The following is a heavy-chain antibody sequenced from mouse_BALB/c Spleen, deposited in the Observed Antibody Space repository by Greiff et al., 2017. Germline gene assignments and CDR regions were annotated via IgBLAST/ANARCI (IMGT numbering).Heavy chain of an antibody. CDR2: INPGSGGT. CDR1: GYAFTNYL. CDR3: ARGFLFAY. Sequence: VQLQQSGAELVRPGTSVKVSCKASGYAFTNYLIEWVKQRPGQGLEWIGVINPGSGGTNYNEKFKGKATLTADKSSSTAYMQLSSLTSDDSAVYFCARGFLFAYWGQGTLVTVSA. J-gene: IGHJ3*01. V-gene: IGHV1-54*01.